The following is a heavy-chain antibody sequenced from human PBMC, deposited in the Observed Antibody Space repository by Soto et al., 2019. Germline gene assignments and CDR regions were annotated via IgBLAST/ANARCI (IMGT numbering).Heavy chain of an antibody. D-gene: IGHD1-1*01. V-gene: IGHV3-30-3*01. Sequence: PGGSLRLSCLVSGFTFSRYAMHWVRQAPGKGLEWVADISSDGSNKYYADSVKGRLTISRDNSKNTLYLQMNSLRAEDTAVYYCAREANEPHDGLDIWGQGTMVTVSS. CDR1: GFTFSRYA. CDR3: AREANEPHDGLDI. CDR2: ISSDGSNK. J-gene: IGHJ3*02.